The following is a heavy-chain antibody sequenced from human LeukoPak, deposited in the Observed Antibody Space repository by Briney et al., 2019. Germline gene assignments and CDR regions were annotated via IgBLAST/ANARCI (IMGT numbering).Heavy chain of an antibody. CDR2: IYYSGST. Sequence: PSETLSLTCTVSGGSISSYYWSWIRQPPGKGLEWIGYIYYSGSTNYNPSLKSRVTISVDTSKNQFSLKLSSVTAADTAVYYCARDPIAAAGTFDYWGQGTLVTASS. D-gene: IGHD6-13*01. CDR1: GGSISSYY. CDR3: ARDPIAAAGTFDY. V-gene: IGHV4-59*01. J-gene: IGHJ4*02.